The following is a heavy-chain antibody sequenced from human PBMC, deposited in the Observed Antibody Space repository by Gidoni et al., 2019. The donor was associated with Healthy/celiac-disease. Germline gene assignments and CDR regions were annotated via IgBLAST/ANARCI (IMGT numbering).Heavy chain of an antibody. V-gene: IGHV3-21*01. Sequence: EVQLVESGGGLVKPGGSLRISCAASGFTFRSYSMNWVRQAPGKGLEGVSSISSSSSYIYYADSVKGRFTISRDNAKNSLYLQMNSLRAEDTAVYYCARDPDGEGATPYYFDYWGQGTLVTVSS. CDR3: ARDPDGEGATPYYFDY. D-gene: IGHD1-26*01. J-gene: IGHJ4*02. CDR1: GFTFRSYS. CDR2: ISSSSSYI.